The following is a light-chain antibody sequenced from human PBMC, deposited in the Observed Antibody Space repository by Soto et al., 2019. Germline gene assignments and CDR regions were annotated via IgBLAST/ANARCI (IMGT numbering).Light chain of an antibody. V-gene: IGLV1-47*01. J-gene: IGLJ1*01. CDR3: AAWDDSLSGFYV. CDR2: RNN. CDR1: SSNIGTNY. Sequence: QSVLTQPPSASGIPGQRGTMSCSGSSSNIGTNYVYWYQQLPGTAPKILIYRNNQRPSGVPDRFSGSKSGTSASLAISGLRSEDEADYYCAAWDDSLSGFYVFGTGTKVTVL.